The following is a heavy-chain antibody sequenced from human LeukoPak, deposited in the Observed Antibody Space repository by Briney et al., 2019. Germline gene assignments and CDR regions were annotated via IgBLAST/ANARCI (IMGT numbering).Heavy chain of an antibody. Sequence: TSETLSLTCTVSGGSVSSGSYYWSWIRQPPGKGLEWIGYIYYSGITNSNPSLKRRVTISVDTSKNQFSLKLSSVTAADTAVYYCAREAGDCSLDYGGQGTLVTVSS. CDR2: IYYSGIT. J-gene: IGHJ4*02. CDR3: AREAGDCSLDY. CDR1: GGSVSSGSYY. V-gene: IGHV4-61*01. D-gene: IGHD2-21*02.